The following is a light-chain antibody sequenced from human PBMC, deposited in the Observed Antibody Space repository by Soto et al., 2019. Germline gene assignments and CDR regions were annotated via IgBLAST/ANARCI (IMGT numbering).Light chain of an antibody. CDR1: QSVAGD. CDR2: KAS. Sequence: TQSPVTLSVSPGEGATLSCRASQSVAGDLAWFQQKPGKAPKLLIYKASSLESGVPSRFSGSGSGTEFTLTISSLQPDDFATYYCQQYNSYPWTFGQGTKVEIK. J-gene: IGKJ1*01. CDR3: QQYNSYPWT. V-gene: IGKV1-5*03.